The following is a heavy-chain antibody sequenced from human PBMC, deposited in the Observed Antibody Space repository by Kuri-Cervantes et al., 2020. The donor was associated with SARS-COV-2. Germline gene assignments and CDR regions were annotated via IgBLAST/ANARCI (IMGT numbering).Heavy chain of an antibody. CDR2: ITSSGGTT. D-gene: IGHD3-22*01. J-gene: IGHJ3*02. Sequence: GESLKISCAASGFTFSSYAMTWGREVPGQGLEGVSSITSSGGTTNYADSMKGRFTISRDNSKNTLYLQMNSMRVEDTAVYYCAKLSLGGGWREVTMNYYERSGSSGAPFDIWGQGTLVTVSS. CDR1: GFTFSSYA. CDR3: AKLSLGGGWREVTMNYYERSGSSGAPFDI. V-gene: IGHV3-23*01.